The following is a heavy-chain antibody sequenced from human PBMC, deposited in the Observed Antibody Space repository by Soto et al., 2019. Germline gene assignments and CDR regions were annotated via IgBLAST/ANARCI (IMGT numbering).Heavy chain of an antibody. CDR1: GFTFSSYA. CDR2: ISGSGGST. Sequence: XESLRLSCAASGFTFSSYAVSWVRQAPGKGLEWVSAISGSGGSTYYADSVKGRFTISRDNSKNTLYLQMNSLRAEDTAVYYCAKDSGLSDYWGQGTLVTVSS. D-gene: IGHD3-10*01. V-gene: IGHV3-23*01. J-gene: IGHJ4*02. CDR3: AKDSGLSDY.